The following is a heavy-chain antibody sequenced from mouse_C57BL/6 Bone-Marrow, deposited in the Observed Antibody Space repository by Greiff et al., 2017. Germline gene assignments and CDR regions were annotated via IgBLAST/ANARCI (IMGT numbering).Heavy chain of an antibody. V-gene: IGHV2-2*01. CDR3: VSTCYSNCFWYFAV. CDR1: GFSLTSYG. CDR2: IWSGGST. D-gene: IGHD2-5*01. J-gene: IGHJ1*03. Sequence: QVQLKQSGPGLVQPSQSLSITCTVSGFSLTSYGVHWVRQSPGKGLEWLGVIWSGGSTDYNAAVISRLSISMDNSKSQVFFKMNSLQADDTAIYYCVSTCYSNCFWYFAVWGTGTTVTVSS.